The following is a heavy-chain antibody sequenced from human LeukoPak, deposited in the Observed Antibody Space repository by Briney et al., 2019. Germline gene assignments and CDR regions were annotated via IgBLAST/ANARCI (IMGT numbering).Heavy chain of an antibody. V-gene: IGHV4-39*01. J-gene: IGHJ4*02. Sequence: PSETLSLTCTVSGGSISSGSYYWGWIRQPPGKGLEWIGSVYYSGSTYYNPSLKSRVTISVDTSKNQFSLKLSSATAADTAVYYCARLEVGALGYWGQGALVTVSS. CDR3: ARLEVGALGY. CDR1: GGSISSGSYY. D-gene: IGHD1-26*01. CDR2: VYYSGST.